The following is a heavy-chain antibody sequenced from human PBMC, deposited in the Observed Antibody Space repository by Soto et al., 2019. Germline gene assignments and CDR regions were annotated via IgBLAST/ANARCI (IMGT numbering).Heavy chain of an antibody. CDR2: ISPDGIIN. V-gene: IGHV3-30*18. CDR1: RLTFRDYG. Sequence: PXGSVMLCFTVARLTFRDYGMQWVRQAPGKGLLVFAAISPDGIINLLGSSVMGRFTISRDNFKKVVHLHLSGLRVENTAIYYCEKDWVGGSNNYQLDYWGQGTAVTVSS. D-gene: IGHD1-26*01. J-gene: IGHJ4*02. CDR3: EKDWVGGSNNYQLDY.